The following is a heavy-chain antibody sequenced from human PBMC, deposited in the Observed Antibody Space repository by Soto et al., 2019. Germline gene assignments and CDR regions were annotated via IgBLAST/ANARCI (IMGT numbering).Heavy chain of an antibody. Sequence: PGGSLRLSCAASGFTFSSYGMHWVRQAPGKGLEWVAPITYDGSKTYYADSVRGRFTISRDNSKSTLSLQMDSLRPEDTAVFYCAKVSLVGATSEAYDYWGQGTLVTVSS. CDR3: AKVSLVGATSEAYDY. CDR1: GFTFSSYG. D-gene: IGHD1-26*01. V-gene: IGHV3-30*18. J-gene: IGHJ4*02. CDR2: ITYDGSKT.